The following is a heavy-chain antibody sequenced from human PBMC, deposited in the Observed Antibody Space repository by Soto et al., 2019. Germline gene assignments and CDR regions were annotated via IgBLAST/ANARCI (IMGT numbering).Heavy chain of an antibody. CDR2: IRSKAKDYAT. CDR3: DIEGAGFGQ. CDR1: GFNFSVSS. Sequence: EVQLVESGGGLVQPGGSVKLSCAASGFNFSVSSMHWVRQASGKGREWVGRIRSKAKDYATAYAESVKGRFAISRDDLKNTMYLQMSRLRTEETAMYYCDIEGAGFGQWGQGTLVTVSS. D-gene: IGHD1-26*01. J-gene: IGHJ4*02. V-gene: IGHV3-73*01.